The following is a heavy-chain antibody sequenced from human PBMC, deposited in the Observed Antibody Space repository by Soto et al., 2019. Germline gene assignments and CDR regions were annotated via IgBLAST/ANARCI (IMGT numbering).Heavy chain of an antibody. CDR3: ARDEYSTNFAY. J-gene: IGHJ4*02. Sequence: QVQLVQSGAEVKKPGASVKVSCKASGYTFTSYGISWVRQAPGQGLEWMGWISAYNGNTNYAQKLQGRVTMTTDTYTSTAYMELRSLRPDETAVYYCARDEYSTNFAYWGQGTLVTVSS. CDR1: GYTFTSYG. D-gene: IGHD6-6*01. V-gene: IGHV1-18*01. CDR2: ISAYNGNT.